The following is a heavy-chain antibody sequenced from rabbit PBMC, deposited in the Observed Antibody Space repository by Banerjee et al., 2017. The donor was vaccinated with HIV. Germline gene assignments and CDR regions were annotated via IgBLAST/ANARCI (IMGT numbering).Heavy chain of an antibody. CDR1: GFSFSRGYW. CDR3: ARSAGGSGFYAFDL. CDR2: IYTGSSSST. V-gene: IGHV1S45*01. D-gene: IGHD1-1*01. J-gene: IGHJ4*01. Sequence: QEQLVESGGDLVKPGASLTLTCTASGFSFSRGYWIYWVRQAPGKGLVWIGCIYTGSSSSTYYANLAKGRFTISKRPSLNTVTLQMTSLTAAGTATNFCARSAGGSGFYAFDLWGPRTLVTVS.